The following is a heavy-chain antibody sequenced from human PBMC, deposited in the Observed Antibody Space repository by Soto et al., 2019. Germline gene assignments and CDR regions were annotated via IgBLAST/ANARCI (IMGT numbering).Heavy chain of an antibody. CDR3: AKDWPSYDYTWGSYLKGAFDI. D-gene: IGHD3-16*02. J-gene: IGHJ3*02. Sequence: EVQLLESGGGLVQPGGSLRLSCAASGFTFSSYAMSWVRQAPGKGLEWVSAISGSGGSTYYADSVKGRFTISRDNSKNTLYLQMNSLRAEDTAVYYCAKDWPSYDYTWGSYLKGAFDIWGQGTMVTVSS. V-gene: IGHV3-23*01. CDR1: GFTFSSYA. CDR2: ISGSGGST.